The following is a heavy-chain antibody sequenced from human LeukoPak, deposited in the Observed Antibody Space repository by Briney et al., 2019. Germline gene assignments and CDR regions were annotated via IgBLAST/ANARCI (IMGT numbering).Heavy chain of an antibody. D-gene: IGHD3-22*01. Sequence: GGSLRLSCAASGFGFGQSEMNWVRQAPGKGLEWIAYISVRAGTIYYADSAEGRFTISRDDAKNSLYLQMNGLRVEDTAIYYCAKDFPHYYEVPHGMDVWGQGTTVTV. CDR3: AKDFPHYYEVPHGMDV. V-gene: IGHV3-48*03. J-gene: IGHJ6*02. CDR2: ISVRAGTI. CDR1: GFGFGQSE.